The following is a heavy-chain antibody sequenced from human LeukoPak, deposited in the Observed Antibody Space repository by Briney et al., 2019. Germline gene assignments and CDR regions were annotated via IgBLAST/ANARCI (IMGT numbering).Heavy chain of an antibody. D-gene: IGHD2-2*01. V-gene: IGHV3-15*01. CDR2: IKSKTDGGTT. J-gene: IGHJ4*02. CDR1: GFTFSNAW. CDR3: TTVQAAISSSDY. Sequence: GGSLRLSCAASGFTFSNAWMSWVRQAPGKGLEWVGRIKSKTDGGTTDCAAPVKGRFTISRDDSKNTLYLQMNSLKTEDTAEYYCTTVQAAISSSDYWGQGTLVTVSS.